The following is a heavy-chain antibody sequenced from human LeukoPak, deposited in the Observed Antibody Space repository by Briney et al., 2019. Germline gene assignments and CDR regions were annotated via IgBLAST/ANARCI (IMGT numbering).Heavy chain of an antibody. CDR2: IRYDGSNK. V-gene: IGHV3-30*02. D-gene: IGHD6-13*01. CDR3: AKDRLTSAAGLDY. J-gene: IGHJ4*02. Sequence: GGSLRLSCEVSGFTFSSYHMNWVRQAPGKGLEWVAFIRYDGSNKYYADSVKGRFTISRDNSKNTLYLQMNSLRAEDTAVYYCAKDRLTSAAGLDYWGQGTLVTVSS. CDR1: GFTFSSYH.